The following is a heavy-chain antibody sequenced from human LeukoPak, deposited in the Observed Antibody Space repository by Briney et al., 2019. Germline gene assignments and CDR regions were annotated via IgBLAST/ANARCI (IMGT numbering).Heavy chain of an antibody. D-gene: IGHD3-3*01. CDR1: GGSFSGYY. J-gene: IGHJ5*02. V-gene: IGHV4-34*01. CDR3: ARVYYDFWSGYYPRRNWFDP. Sequence: PSETLSLTCAVSGGSFSGYYWSWVRQPPGKGLEWIGEINHSGGTNYNPSLKSRVTISVDTSKNQFSLKLSSVTAADTAVCYCARVYYDFWSGYYPRRNWFDPWGQGTLVTVSS. CDR2: INHSGGT.